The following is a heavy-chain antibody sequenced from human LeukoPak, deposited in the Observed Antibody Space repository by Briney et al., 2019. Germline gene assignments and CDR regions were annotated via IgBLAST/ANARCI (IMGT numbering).Heavy chain of an antibody. CDR1: ELTFSNYW. Sequence: GGSLRLSCAASELTFSNYWKHWVRQAPGKGLVWVSRINVDGSTTDYADSFKGRFTISRDNAKNTVYLQMNSLRAEDTAVYYCAGGLTMLRGVQHYWGQGTLVTVSS. V-gene: IGHV3-74*01. J-gene: IGHJ4*02. CDR2: INVDGSTT. D-gene: IGHD3-10*01. CDR3: AGGLTMLRGVQHY.